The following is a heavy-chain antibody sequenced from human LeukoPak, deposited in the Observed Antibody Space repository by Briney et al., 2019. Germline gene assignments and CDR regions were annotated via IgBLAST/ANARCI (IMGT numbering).Heavy chain of an antibody. CDR2: ISYDGSNK. J-gene: IGHJ4*02. Sequence: GGSLRLSCEASGFTFSSYGMHWVRQAPGKGLEWVAVISYDGSNKYYADSVKGRFTISRDNSKNTLYLQMNSLRAEDTAVYYCAKDRPSQGVVQSEAFDYWGQGTLVTVSS. CDR1: GFTFSSYG. V-gene: IGHV3-30*18. CDR3: AKDRPSQGVVQSEAFDY. D-gene: IGHD2-21*01.